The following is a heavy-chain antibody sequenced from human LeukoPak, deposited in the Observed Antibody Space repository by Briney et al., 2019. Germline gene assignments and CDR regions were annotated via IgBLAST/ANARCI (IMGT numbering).Heavy chain of an antibody. CDR1: GFTFSSYG. CDR2: IRYDGSNK. D-gene: IGHD3-16*01. Sequence: GGSLRLSCAASGFTFSSYGMHWVRQAPGKGLEWVAFIRYDGSNKYYADSVKGRFTISRDNSKNTLYLQMNSLRAEDTAVYYCANLGGDLLRSLFDYWGQGTLVIVSS. V-gene: IGHV3-30*02. CDR3: ANLGGDLLRSLFDY. J-gene: IGHJ4*02.